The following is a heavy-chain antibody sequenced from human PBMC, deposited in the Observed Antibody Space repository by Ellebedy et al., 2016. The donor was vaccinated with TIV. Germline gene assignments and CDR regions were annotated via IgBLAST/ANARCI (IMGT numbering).Heavy chain of an antibody. CDR2: ISGNGGST. D-gene: IGHD4-17*01. J-gene: IGHJ4*02. CDR1: GFTFSSCA. CDR3: AKNMRTVTTTIDY. V-gene: IGHV3-23*01. Sequence: GESLKISCAGSGFTFSSCAMSWVRQAPGKGLEWVSSISGNGGSTIYADSVKGRFTISRDNSKNTLYLQMNSLRAEDTAIYYCAKNMRTVTTTIDYWGQGTLVTVSS.